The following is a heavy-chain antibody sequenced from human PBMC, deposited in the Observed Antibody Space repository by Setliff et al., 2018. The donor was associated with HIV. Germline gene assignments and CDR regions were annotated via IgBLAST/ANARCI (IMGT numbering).Heavy chain of an antibody. J-gene: IGHJ4*02. D-gene: IGHD1-26*01. CDR3: ARGKGGLVGPAEFDY. CDR1: GGSFSGYH. Sequence: KPSETLSLTCAVYGGSFSGYHWNWIRQFPGKGLEWIGEINHTGNTQYNPSLKRRVTMSEETSKNQFSLKLKSVTAADTAIYFCARGKGGLVGPAEFDYWGPGTLVTVSS. V-gene: IGHV4-34*01. CDR2: INHTGNT.